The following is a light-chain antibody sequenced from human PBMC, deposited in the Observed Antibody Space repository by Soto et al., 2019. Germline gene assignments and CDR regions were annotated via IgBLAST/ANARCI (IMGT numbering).Light chain of an antibody. V-gene: IGKV3-20*01. J-gene: IGKJ1*01. Sequence: EIVMTQSPATLSVSPGERATLSCRASQSVSSNLAWYQQKPGQAPRLLISGASSRAADIPDRFSGSGSGTDFTLTINRLEPEDFAVYYCQQYGSSLGTFGQGTKVDI. CDR1: QSVSSN. CDR3: QQYGSSLGT. CDR2: GAS.